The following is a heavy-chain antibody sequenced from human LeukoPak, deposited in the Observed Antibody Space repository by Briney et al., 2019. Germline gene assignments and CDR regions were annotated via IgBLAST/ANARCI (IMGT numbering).Heavy chain of an antibody. CDR2: IKGDGSET. V-gene: IGHV3-74*01. CDR3: AKDFHIAACDY. CDR1: GFTFSTHW. D-gene: IGHD6-13*01. J-gene: IGHJ4*01. Sequence: GGSLRLSCAASGFTFSTHWMHWVRQAPGKGLVWVSRIKGDGSETDYADSVNGRFTIYRDNAKNTVYLQMNSLRAEDTAVYYSAKDFHIAACDYWGHGTLVTVSS.